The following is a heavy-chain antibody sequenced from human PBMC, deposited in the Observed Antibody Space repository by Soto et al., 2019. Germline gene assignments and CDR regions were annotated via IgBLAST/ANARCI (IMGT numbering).Heavy chain of an antibody. V-gene: IGHV3-30*03. Sequence: LEGVAAISYDGREKFYIDSVEGRFTISRDNSKNTLYLQMNSLRLEDTALYFCARSRDEYFFYGMDVWGQGTTVIVS. CDR2: ISYDGREK. CDR3: ARSRDEYFFYGMDV. J-gene: IGHJ6*02. D-gene: IGHD3-10*01.